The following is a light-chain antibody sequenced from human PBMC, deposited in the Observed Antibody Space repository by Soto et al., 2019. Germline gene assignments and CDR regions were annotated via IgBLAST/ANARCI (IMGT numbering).Light chain of an antibody. J-gene: IGLJ1*01. CDR2: RNN. V-gene: IGLV1-47*01. CDR3: AAWDDSLSGRV. Sequence: QSVLTPPPSASGTPGQRVTISCAGSSCNIGSNYVYWYQQLPGTAPKVLIYRNNQRPSGVPDRFSGSKSGTSASLAISGLRSEDEADYYCAAWDDSLSGRVLGTGTKVTV. CDR1: SCNIGSNY.